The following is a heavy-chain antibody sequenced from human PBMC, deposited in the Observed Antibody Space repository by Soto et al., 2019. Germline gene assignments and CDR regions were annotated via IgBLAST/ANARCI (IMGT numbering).Heavy chain of an antibody. CDR2: IYYSGST. V-gene: IGHV4-59*08. CDR1: GGSISSYY. J-gene: IGHJ4*02. Sequence: SETLSLTGTVSGGSISSYYWSWIRQPPGKGLEWIGYIYYSGSTNYNPSLKSRVTISVDTSKNQFSLKLNSMTAADTAVYYCARHNYGSGSTYFDYWGQGTLVTVPQ. D-gene: IGHD3-10*01. CDR3: ARHNYGSGSTYFDY.